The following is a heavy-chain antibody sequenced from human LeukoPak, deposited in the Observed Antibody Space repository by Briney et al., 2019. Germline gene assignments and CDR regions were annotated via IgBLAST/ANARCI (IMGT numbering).Heavy chain of an antibody. J-gene: IGHJ4*02. Sequence: GASVKVSCEASGYTFTSYYMHWVRQAPGQGLEWMGIINPSGGSTSYAQKFQDRVTMTRDTSTSTVYMEMSSLRSEDTAVYYCARDRSSGWCPFDYWGQGTLVTVSS. CDR3: ARDRSSGWCPFDY. V-gene: IGHV1-46*01. CDR1: GYTFTSYY. D-gene: IGHD6-19*01. CDR2: INPSGGST.